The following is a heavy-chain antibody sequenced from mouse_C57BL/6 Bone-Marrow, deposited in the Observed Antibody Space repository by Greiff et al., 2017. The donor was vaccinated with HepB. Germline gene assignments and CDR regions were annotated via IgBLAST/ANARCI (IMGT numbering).Heavy chain of an antibody. Sequence: VQLQESGAELVRPGTSVKVSCKASGYAFTNYLIEWVKQRPGQGLEWIGVINPGSGGTNYNEKFKGKATLTADKSSSTAYMQLSSLTSEDSAVYFCARELGEDYFDYWGQGTTLTVSS. CDR2: INPGSGGT. V-gene: IGHV1-54*01. J-gene: IGHJ2*01. D-gene: IGHD4-1*01. CDR3: ARELGEDYFDY. CDR1: GYAFTNYL.